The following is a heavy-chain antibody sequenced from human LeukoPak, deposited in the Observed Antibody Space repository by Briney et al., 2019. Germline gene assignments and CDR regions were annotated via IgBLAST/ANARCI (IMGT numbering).Heavy chain of an antibody. V-gene: IGHV4-39*01. CDR1: VASISSSTYH. D-gene: IGHD3-16*01. J-gene: IGHJ4*02. Sequence: SSETLSLTCTVSVASISSSTYHWGWIRQPPGKGLEWFGSTFFRGSTYYNRSLTSRVTISVDTSKNQFSLRLSSVTAADTAVYYCARHGIDVLLKDYYFDYWGQGTRVTVSS. CDR3: ARHGIDVLLKDYYFDY. CDR2: TFFRGST.